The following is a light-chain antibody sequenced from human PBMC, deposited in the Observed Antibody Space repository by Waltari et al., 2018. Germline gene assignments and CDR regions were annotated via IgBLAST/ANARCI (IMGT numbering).Light chain of an antibody. J-gene: IGLJ1*01. CDR2: DVT. Sequence: QSALTQPRSVSGSPGQSVTIPCPGTRRDVGPYRYASWYQQRPGKAPKLIIYDVTGRPSGVPDRFSGSKSDNKASLTISGLQADDEADYYCCSYAGRYTNYVFGSGTKVTVL. CDR3: CSYAGRYTNYV. CDR1: RRDVGPYRY. V-gene: IGLV2-11*01.